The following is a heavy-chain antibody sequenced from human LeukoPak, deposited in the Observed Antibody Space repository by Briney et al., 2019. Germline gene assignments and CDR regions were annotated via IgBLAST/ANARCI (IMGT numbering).Heavy chain of an antibody. CDR3: ASYSGGGRFDY. Sequence: SETLSLTCTVSGGSISSYYWSWIRQPPGKGLEWIGYIYYSGSTNYNPSLKSRVTISVDTSKNQFSLKLSSVTAADTAVYYCASYSGGGRFDYWGQGTLVTVSS. CDR2: IYYSGST. V-gene: IGHV4-59*01. J-gene: IGHJ4*02. D-gene: IGHD4-4*01. CDR1: GGSISSYY.